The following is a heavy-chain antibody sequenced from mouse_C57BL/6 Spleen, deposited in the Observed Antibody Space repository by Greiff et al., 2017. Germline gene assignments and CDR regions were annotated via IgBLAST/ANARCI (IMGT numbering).Heavy chain of an antibody. CDR2: INPGSGGT. V-gene: IGHV1-54*01. CDR3: ARGGLLRWYFDV. J-gene: IGHJ1*03. Sequence: QVQLQQSGAELVRPGTSVKVSCKASGYAFTNYLIEWVKQRPGQGLEWIGVINPGSGGTNYNEKFKGKATLTADKSSSTAYMQLSSLTSEDSAVYFCARGGLLRWYFDVWGTGTTVTVSS. D-gene: IGHD1-1*01. CDR1: GYAFTNYL.